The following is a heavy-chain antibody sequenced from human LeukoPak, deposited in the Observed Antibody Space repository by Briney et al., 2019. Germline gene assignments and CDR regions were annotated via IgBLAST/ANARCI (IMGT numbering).Heavy chain of an antibody. J-gene: IGHJ5*02. D-gene: IGHD6-13*01. V-gene: IGHV3-9*01. Sequence: GGSLRLSCAASGFTFDDYAMHWVRQAPGKGLEWVSGISWNSGSIGYADSVKGRFTISRDNAKNSLYLQMNSLRAEDTALYYCAKGSDSGWYKNWFDPWGQGTLVTVSS. CDR1: GFTFDDYA. CDR3: AKGSDSGWYKNWFDP. CDR2: ISWNSGSI.